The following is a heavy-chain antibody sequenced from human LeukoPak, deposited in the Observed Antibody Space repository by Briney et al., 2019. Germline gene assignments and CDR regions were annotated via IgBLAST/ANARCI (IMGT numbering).Heavy chain of an antibody. J-gene: IGHJ4*02. CDR3: ARDPRYCTNGVCPQAFVY. D-gene: IGHD2-8*01. V-gene: IGHV1-2*02. CDR1: GYTFTGYY. CDR2: INPNSGGT. Sequence: ASVKVSCKASGYTFTGYYMHWVRQAPGQGLEWMGWINPNSGGTNYAQKFQGRVTMTRDTSISTAYMELSRLRSDDTAVYYCARDPRYCTNGVCPQAFVYWGQGTLVTVSS.